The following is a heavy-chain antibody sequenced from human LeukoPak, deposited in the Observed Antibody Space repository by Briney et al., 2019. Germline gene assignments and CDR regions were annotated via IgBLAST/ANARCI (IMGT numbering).Heavy chain of an antibody. CDR2: IYYSGST. J-gene: IGHJ6*02. D-gene: IGHD3-22*01. CDR3: ARVGSSGYYYYYGMDV. CDR1: GGSISSYY. Sequence: SETLSLTCTVSGGSISSYYWSWIRQPPGNGLEWIGYIYYSGSTNYNPSLKSRVTISVDTSKNQFSLKLSSVTAADTAVYYCARVGSSGYYYYYGMDVWGQGTTVTVSS. V-gene: IGHV4-59*01.